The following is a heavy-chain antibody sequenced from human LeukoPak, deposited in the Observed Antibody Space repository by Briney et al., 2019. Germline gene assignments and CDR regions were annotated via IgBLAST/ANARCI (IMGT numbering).Heavy chain of an antibody. J-gene: IGHJ4*02. CDR1: GFAFDDYA. CDR3: AKDISSSGWTNCFDY. Sequence: GGSLRLSCAASGFAFDDYAMHWVRQAPGKGLERVSGISWNSGSIGYADSVKDRFTISRDNAKNSQYLQMNSLRAEDTALYYCAKDISSSGWTNCFDYWGQGTLVTVSS. CDR2: ISWNSGSI. V-gene: IGHV3-9*01. D-gene: IGHD6-19*01.